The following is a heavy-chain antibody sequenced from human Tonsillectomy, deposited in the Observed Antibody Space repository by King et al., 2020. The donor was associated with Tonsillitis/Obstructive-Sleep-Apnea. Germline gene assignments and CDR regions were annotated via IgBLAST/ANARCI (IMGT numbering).Heavy chain of an antibody. CDR2: INHSGST. V-gene: IGHV4-34*01. Sequence: VQLQQWGAGLLKPSETLSLTCAVYGGSFSSYYWSWNRQPPGKGLEWIGEINHSGSTNYNPSLKSRVTISVDTSKNQFSLKLSSVTAADTAVYYCARADFGVVWGSGYYYYYMDVWGKGTTVTVSS. CDR3: ARADFGVVWGSGYYYYYMDV. D-gene: IGHD3-3*01. CDR1: GGSFSSYY. J-gene: IGHJ6*03.